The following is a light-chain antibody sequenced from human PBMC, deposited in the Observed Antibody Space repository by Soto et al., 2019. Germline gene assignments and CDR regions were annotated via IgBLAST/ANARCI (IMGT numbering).Light chain of an antibody. Sequence: SYELTQPPSVSVAPGKTARITCGGNNIRSKSVHWYQRKPGQAPVLVIYYDSDRPSGIPERFSGSNSGNTATLTISRVEAGDEADYYCQVWDSSSDHRVVFGGGTKLTVL. CDR2: YDS. J-gene: IGLJ2*01. CDR1: NIRSKS. V-gene: IGLV3-21*04. CDR3: QVWDSSSDHRVV.